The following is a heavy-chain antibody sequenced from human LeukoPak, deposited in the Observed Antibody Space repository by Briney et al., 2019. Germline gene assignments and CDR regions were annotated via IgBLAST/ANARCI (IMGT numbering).Heavy chain of an antibody. V-gene: IGHV3-23*01. CDR1: GFTFSSYA. Sequence: PGGSLRLSCAASGFTFSSYAMSWVRQAPGKGLEWVSAISGSGGSTYYADSVKGRFTISRDNAKNSLYLQMNSLRAEDTAVYYCAAIGYSYGYSYYYYGMDVWGQGTTVTVSS. J-gene: IGHJ6*02. CDR2: ISGSGGST. D-gene: IGHD5-18*01. CDR3: AAIGYSYGYSYYYYGMDV.